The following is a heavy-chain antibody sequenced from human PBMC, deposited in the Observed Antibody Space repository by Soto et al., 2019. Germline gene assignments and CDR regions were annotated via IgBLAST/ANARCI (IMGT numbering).Heavy chain of an antibody. Sequence: GGSLRLSCAASGFTFSSYAMNWVRQAPGKGLEWVAVITYGGSNKYYADSVKGRFTISRDNYKNTLYLQMNSLRAEDTAVYYCARVIMSKALWFGELFDYWGQGTLVTVSS. V-gene: IGHV3-30-3*01. CDR3: ARVIMSKALWFGELFDY. CDR1: GFTFSSYA. J-gene: IGHJ4*02. CDR2: ITYGGSNK. D-gene: IGHD3-10*01.